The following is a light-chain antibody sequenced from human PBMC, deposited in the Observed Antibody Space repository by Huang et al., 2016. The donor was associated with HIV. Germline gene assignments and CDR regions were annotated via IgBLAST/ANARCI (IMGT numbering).Light chain of an antibody. CDR3: LQHKNFHTPT. CDR2: GAS. V-gene: IGKV1-17*03. J-gene: IGKJ1*01. Sequence: DIQMTQSPSAMSASVGDRVTITCRATQDTYNYVAWFQQKPGKAPKRLIYGASSLQTGVPSRFSGSGSGTEFTLTISSLQPEDSATYYCLQHKNFHTPTFGQGTTVEV. CDR1: QDTYNY.